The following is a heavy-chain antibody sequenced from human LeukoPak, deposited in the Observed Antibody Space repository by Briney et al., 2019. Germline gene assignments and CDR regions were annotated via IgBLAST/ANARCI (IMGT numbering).Heavy chain of an antibody. D-gene: IGHD3-9*01. CDR3: ARARYYDILTGYYSDYFDY. V-gene: IGHV3-66*01. CDR2: IYSGGST. CDR1: GFTVSSNY. J-gene: IGHJ4*02. Sequence: GGSLRLSCAASGFTVSSNYMSWVRQAPGKGLEWVSVIYSGGSTYYADSVKGRFTISRDNSKNTLYLQMNSLRAEDTAVSYCARARYYDILTGYYSDYFDYWGQGTLVTVSS.